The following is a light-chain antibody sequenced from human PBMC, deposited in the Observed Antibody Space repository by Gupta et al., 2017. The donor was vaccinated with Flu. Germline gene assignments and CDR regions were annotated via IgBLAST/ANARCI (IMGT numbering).Light chain of an antibody. V-gene: IGLV2-11*01. CDR2: DVD. Sequence: QSALTQPRSVSGSPGQSVTISCTGSSSDVGGYNYVSWYQQHPGRAPKLMMYDVDKRPSGVPYRFSGSKSGNTASLTISGLQAEDEADYYCSSYAGRNFFLYVFGTGTKVTVL. J-gene: IGLJ1*01. CDR1: SSDVGGYNY. CDR3: SSYAGRNFFLYV.